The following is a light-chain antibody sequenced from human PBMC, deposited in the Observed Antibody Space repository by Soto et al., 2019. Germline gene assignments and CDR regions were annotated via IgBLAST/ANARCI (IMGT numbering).Light chain of an antibody. CDR2: VAS. J-gene: IGKJ4*01. CDR1: QSVSSSY. Sequence: EIVLTQSPGTLSLSPGERATLSCRASQSVSSSYLAWYQQKPGQAPRLLIYVASSRATGIPDRFSGSGSGTDFTLTISRLEPEDFAVYYCQQYGSSPPLTFGGGTKGEIK. V-gene: IGKV3-20*01. CDR3: QQYGSSPPLT.